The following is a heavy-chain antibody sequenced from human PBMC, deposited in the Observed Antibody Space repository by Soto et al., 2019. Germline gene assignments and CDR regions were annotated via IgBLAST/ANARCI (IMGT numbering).Heavy chain of an antibody. V-gene: IGHV3-15*01. J-gene: IGHJ4*02. CDR1: GFTFSNAW. CDR2: IKSKTDGGTT. CDR3: TTAPRVYSGYYDY. D-gene: IGHD5-12*01. Sequence: GGSLRLSCAASGFTFSNAWMSWVRQAPGKGLEWVGRIKSKTDGGTTDYAAPVKGRFTISRDDSKNTLYLQMNSLKTEDTAVYYCTTAPRVYSGYYDYWGQGTLVTVSS.